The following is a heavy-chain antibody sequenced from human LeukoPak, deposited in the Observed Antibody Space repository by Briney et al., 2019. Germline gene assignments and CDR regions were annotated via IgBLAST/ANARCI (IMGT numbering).Heavy chain of an antibody. CDR2: INPSGGST. CDR1: GYTFTSYY. CDR3: ASFRYSYGYDAFDI. Sequence: ASVKVSCKASGYTFTSYYMHWVRQAPGQGLEWMGIINPSGGSTSYAQKFQGRVTMTRDMSTSTVYMELSSLRSKDTAVYYCASFRYSYGYDAFDIWGQGTMVTVSS. J-gene: IGHJ3*02. V-gene: IGHV1-46*01. D-gene: IGHD5-18*01.